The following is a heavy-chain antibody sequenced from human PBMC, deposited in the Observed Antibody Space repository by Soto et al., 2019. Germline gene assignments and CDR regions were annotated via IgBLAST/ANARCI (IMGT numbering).Heavy chain of an antibody. CDR1: GFTFSGYT. Sequence: PGGSLRLSCAASGFTFSGYTMSWVRQPPGKGLEWVSSISSTSSYIYYADSVKGRFTISRDNAKNSVYLQMNSLSPEDTAVYYCARDSYDCWSGPPWGQGTLVTVSS. CDR3: ARDSYDCWSGPP. D-gene: IGHD3-3*01. J-gene: IGHJ5*02. CDR2: ISSTSSYI. V-gene: IGHV3-21*01.